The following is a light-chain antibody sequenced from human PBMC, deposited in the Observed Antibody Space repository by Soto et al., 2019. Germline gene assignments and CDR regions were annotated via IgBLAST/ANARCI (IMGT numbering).Light chain of an antibody. CDR2: GAS. CDR1: QSVSSNY. Sequence: ENVLTQSPGTLSLSPGERATLSCRAGQSVSSNYLAWYQQKPGQAPRLLIYGASSRATGIPDRFSGSGSGTDFTLTISRLEPEDFAVYYCQQYGSSLITFGQGTRLEIK. V-gene: IGKV3-20*01. J-gene: IGKJ5*01. CDR3: QQYGSSLIT.